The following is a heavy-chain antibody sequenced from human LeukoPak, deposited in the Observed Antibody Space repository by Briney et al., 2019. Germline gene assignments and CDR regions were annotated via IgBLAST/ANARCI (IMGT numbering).Heavy chain of an antibody. V-gene: IGHV3-23*01. Sequence: GVSVRLFCAASGFTFRSCAMRWVRQAPGKGREWVSAVSGSGGSTYYADSVKGRVTISRDNSKNTLYLKMNRLRAEATAVYYCAKSGGRSSSWDNAFDIWGQGTMVTVSS. J-gene: IGHJ3*02. D-gene: IGHD6-13*01. CDR3: AKSGGRSSSWDNAFDI. CDR1: GFTFRSCA. CDR2: VSGSGGST.